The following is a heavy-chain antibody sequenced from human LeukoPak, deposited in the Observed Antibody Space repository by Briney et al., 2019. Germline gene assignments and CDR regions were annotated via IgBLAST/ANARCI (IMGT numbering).Heavy chain of an antibody. D-gene: IGHD3-22*01. CDR1: GGSISSGDYY. V-gene: IGHV4-30-4*01. CDR3: ARPAPNYYDSNTAFDI. CDR2: IYYSGST. J-gene: IGHJ3*02. Sequence: SETLSLTCTVSGGSISSGDYYWSWIRQPPGRGLEWIGYIYYSGSTYYNPSLKSRVTTSVDTSKNQFSLKLSSVTAADTAVYYCARPAPNYYDSNTAFDIWGQGTMVTVSS.